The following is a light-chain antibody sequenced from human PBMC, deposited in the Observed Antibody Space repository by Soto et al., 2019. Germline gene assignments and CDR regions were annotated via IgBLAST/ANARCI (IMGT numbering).Light chain of an antibody. CDR2: LGS. J-gene: IGKJ1*01. Sequence: DIVMTQSPLSLPVTPGEPASISCRSSQSLLHSNGYNYLDWYLQKPGQSPQLLIYLGSNRASGVPDRFSGSVSGRDFTLKISRVEAEDVGVYYCMQALQTPPTFGQGTKVEIK. V-gene: IGKV2-28*01. CDR1: QSLLHSNGYNY. CDR3: MQALQTPPT.